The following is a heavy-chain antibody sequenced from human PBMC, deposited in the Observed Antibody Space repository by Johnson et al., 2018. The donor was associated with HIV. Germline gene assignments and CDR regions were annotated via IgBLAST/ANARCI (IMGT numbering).Heavy chain of an antibody. CDR3: ARDNIVLMLGGAFDI. CDR2: ISHDGSHK. CDR1: GFTFSNNW. V-gene: IGHV3-30*03. D-gene: IGHD2-8*01. J-gene: IGHJ3*02. Sequence: QVQLVESGGGLVQPGGSLRLSCRASGFTFSNNWMNWVRQAPGKGLEWVAVISHDGSHKYYADSVKGRFSLSRDISKNMLYLQMHSLRAEDTAVYYCARDNIVLMLGGAFDIWGQGTMVTVSS.